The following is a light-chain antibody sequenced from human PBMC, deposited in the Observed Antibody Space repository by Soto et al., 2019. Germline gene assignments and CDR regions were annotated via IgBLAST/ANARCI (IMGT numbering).Light chain of an antibody. J-gene: IGLJ2*01. CDR2: RNN. CDR1: SSNIGSNY. CDR3: AAWDDSLSGVL. V-gene: IGLV1-47*01. Sequence: QLVLTQPPSASGTPGQRVTISCSGSSSNIGSNYVYWYQQLPGTAPTLLMFRNNQRPSGVPDRFSGSKSGTSASLAISGLRSEDEADYYCAAWDDSLSGVLFGGGTKLTVL.